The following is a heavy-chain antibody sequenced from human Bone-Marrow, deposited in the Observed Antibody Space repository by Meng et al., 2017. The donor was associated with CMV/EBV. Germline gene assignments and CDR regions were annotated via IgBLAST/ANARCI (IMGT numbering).Heavy chain of an antibody. V-gene: IGHV3-30*02. CDR2: IRYDGSNP. J-gene: IGHJ5*01. CDR3: AMCHRIPSYDS. CDR1: GFPLSSYD. Sequence: SCAASGFPLSSYDMHWVRQAPGKGLEWVAFIRYDGSNPQYVDSAKGRFTISRDNPRNTLYLEMNNLRTEDTALYFCAMCHRIPSYDSWGQGTLVTVSS. D-gene: IGHD2-2*02.